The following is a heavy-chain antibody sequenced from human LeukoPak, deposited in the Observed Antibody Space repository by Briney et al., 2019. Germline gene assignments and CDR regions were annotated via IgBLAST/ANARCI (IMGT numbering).Heavy chain of an antibody. J-gene: IGHJ3*02. V-gene: IGHV3-53*01. CDR2: IYSGGST. CDR3: ARVGVVPAAIPDGFDI. Sequence: GGSLRLSCEASGFTFSAYAMTWVRQAPGKGLEWVSVIYSGGSTYYADSVKGRFTISRDNSKNTLYPQMNSLTAEDTAVYYWARVGVVPAAIPDGFDIWGQGTMVTVSS. CDR1: GFTFSAYA. D-gene: IGHD2-2*01.